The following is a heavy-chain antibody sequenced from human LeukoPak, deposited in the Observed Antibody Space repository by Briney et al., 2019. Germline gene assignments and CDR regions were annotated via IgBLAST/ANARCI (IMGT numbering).Heavy chain of an antibody. CDR3: ARLYGGHTTYDY. CDR1: GFTFSSYA. D-gene: IGHD4-23*01. CDR2: ISGSGGST. J-gene: IGHJ4*02. V-gene: IGHV3-23*01. Sequence: TGGSLRLSCAASGFTFSSYAMSWDRQAPGKGREWVSAISGSGGSTYYADSVKGRFTISRDSAKDSLFLQMNRLRAEDTAVYYCARLYGGHTTYDYWGQGTLVTVSS.